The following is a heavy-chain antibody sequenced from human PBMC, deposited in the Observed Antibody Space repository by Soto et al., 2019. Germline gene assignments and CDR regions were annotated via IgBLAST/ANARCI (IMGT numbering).Heavy chain of an antibody. Sequence: QVQLVQSGAEVRKPGSSVKVSCKASGGTFSSYAITWVRQAPGQGLERVGGIIPMFATSNYEQNFQGRVTISAEPFASTAYMELSSLTFEDTAVYYCAVDRVQQLGYYYARGVWGQWTKVTVSS. D-gene: IGHD6-6*01. V-gene: IGHV1-69*12. CDR1: GGTFSSYA. CDR2: IIPMFATS. J-gene: IGHJ6*02. CDR3: AVDRVQQLGYYYARGV.